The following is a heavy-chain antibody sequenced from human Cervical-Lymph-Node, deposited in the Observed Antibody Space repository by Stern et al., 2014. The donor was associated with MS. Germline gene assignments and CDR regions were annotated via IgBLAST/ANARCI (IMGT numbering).Heavy chain of an antibody. D-gene: IGHD2/OR15-2a*01. CDR3: AREATRIIVGIDY. CDR1: GYDFTGFF. Sequence: VQLVQSGANMKKPGASVRVSCKAFGYDFTGFFIHWVRQVPGQGLEWMGRLNPNSDDPTYAQNFQDRVTLTRDTSIGTAYLELSRLTSADTAVYYCAREATRIIVGIDYWGQGTPVTVSS. J-gene: IGHJ4*02. CDR2: LNPNSDDP. V-gene: IGHV1-2*06.